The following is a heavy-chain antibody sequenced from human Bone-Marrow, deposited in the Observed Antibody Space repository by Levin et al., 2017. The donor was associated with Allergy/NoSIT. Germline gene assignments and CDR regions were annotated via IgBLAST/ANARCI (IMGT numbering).Heavy chain of an antibody. CDR2: INPNNGAT. V-gene: IGHV1-2*02. D-gene: IGHD2-8*01. CDR1: GYSFSDYY. CDR3: ARGPNTGGYDY. J-gene: IGHJ4*02. Sequence: VASVKVSCKASGYSFSDYYIHWMRQAPGQGLEWMGWINPNNGATIYAQKFQGRVTMTRDTSISTVHMELSTLMSDDTAVYYCARGPNTGGYDYWGQGTLVTVSS.